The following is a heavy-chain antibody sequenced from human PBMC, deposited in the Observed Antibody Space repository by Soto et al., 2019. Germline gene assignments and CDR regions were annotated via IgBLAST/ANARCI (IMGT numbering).Heavy chain of an antibody. CDR3: ARDLYYYHSSGYGGPNYYYYGMDV. CDR2: IWYDGSNK. J-gene: IGHJ6*02. D-gene: IGHD3-22*01. V-gene: IGHV3-33*01. CDR1: GFTFSSYG. Sequence: QVQLVESGGGVVQPGRSLRLSCAASGFTFSSYGMHWVRQAPGKGLEWVAVIWYDGSNKYYADSVKGRFTISRDNSKNTLYLQMNSLRAEDTAVYYCARDLYYYHSSGYGGPNYYYYGMDVWGQGTTVTVSS.